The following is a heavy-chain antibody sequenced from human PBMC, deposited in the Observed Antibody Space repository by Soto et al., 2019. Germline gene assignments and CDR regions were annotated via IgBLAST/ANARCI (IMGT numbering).Heavy chain of an antibody. CDR3: ARGGYQYGSGSRLVDY. V-gene: IGHV3-13*04. CDR1: GFTFSSYD. Sequence: EVQLVESGGGLVQPGGSLRLSCAASGFTFSSYDMHWVRQATGKGLEWVSAIGTAGDTYYPGSVKGRFTISRENAKNSLYLQMNSLRAGDTAVYYCARGGYQYGSGSRLVDYWGQGTLVPVSS. D-gene: IGHD3-10*01. J-gene: IGHJ4*02. CDR2: IGTAGDT.